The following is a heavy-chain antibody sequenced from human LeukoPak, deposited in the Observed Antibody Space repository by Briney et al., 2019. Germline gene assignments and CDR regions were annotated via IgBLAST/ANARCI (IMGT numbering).Heavy chain of an antibody. V-gene: IGHV3-30-3*02. Sequence: GRSLRLSCAASGFSFSGYAMHWVRQAPSKGLEWVAVISYDGSNKYYADSVKGRFTISRDNSKNTLYLQMNSLRAEDTAVYYCAKNAGIVGATNKYDYWGQGTLVTVSS. CDR2: ISYDGSNK. J-gene: IGHJ4*02. D-gene: IGHD1-26*01. CDR3: AKNAGIVGATNKYDY. CDR1: GFSFSGYA.